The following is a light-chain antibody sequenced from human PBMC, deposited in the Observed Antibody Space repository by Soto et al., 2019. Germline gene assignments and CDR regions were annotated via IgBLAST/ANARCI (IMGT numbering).Light chain of an antibody. CDR2: WAS. CDR3: QRYYGGPPYT. V-gene: IGKV4-1*01. Sequence: DIVMTQSPDSLAVSLGERATINCKFSQSLLYSSNNKNYLAWYQQKPGQPPKLLIYWASTRESGVPDRFSGSGSGTDFTLTISSLQAEDVAVYYCQRYYGGPPYTFGQGTKLEIK. J-gene: IGKJ2*01. CDR1: QSLLYSSNNKNY.